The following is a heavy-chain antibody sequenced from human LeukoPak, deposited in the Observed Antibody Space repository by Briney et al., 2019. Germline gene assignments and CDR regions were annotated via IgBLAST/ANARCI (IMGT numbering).Heavy chain of an antibody. CDR3: ARTLDYGDFRSDY. D-gene: IGHD4-17*01. J-gene: IGHJ4*02. CDR1: GGSINSYY. CDR2: IYYSGTT. V-gene: IGHV4-59*12. Sequence: SETLSLTCTVSGGSINSYYWSWIRQPPGKGLEWIGYIYYSGTTNYNPSLKSRVTISVDTSKNQFSLKLSSVTAADTAVYYCARTLDYGDFRSDYWGQGTLVTVSS.